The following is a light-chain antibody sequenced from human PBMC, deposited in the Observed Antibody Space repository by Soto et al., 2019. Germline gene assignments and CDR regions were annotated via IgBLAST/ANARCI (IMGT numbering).Light chain of an antibody. CDR2: AAS. CDR1: QTISMY. V-gene: IGKV1-39*01. CDR3: QQSYTNPRT. J-gene: IGKJ1*01. Sequence: DIHMTQSPSSLAASVGYRFTITCRASQTISMYLNWYQQKAAKAPKLLIYAASTLQSGVPARFSGSGSGTEFTLTISSLRPEDFEPYYCQQSYTNPRTFGQGTKVDTK.